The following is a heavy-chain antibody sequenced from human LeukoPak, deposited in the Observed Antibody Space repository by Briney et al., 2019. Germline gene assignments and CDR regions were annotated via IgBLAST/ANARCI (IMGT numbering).Heavy chain of an antibody. CDR1: GYSISSGYY. J-gene: IGHJ4*02. CDR2: IYHSGST. Sequence: PSETLSLTCTVSGYSISSGYYWGWIRQPPGKGLEWIGSIYHSGSTYYNPSLKSRVTISVDTSKNQFSLKLSSVTAADTAVYYCAKDRRAGSYDYWGQGTLVTVSS. V-gene: IGHV4-38-2*02. CDR3: AKDRRAGSYDY. D-gene: IGHD3-10*01.